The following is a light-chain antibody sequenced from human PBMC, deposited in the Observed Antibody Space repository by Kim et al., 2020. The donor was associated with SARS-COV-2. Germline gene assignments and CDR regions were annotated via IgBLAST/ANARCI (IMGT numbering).Light chain of an antibody. J-gene: IGLJ2*01. CDR2: AKN. CDR1: SLRTYV. V-gene: IGLV3-19*01. CDR3: NSRDTGGDHLI. Sequence: ALGQTVRITCQGESLRTYVSSWYQQKPGQAPVLVIFAKNSRPSGIPDRFSASTSRNTASLTITEAQAEDEAVYYCNSRDTGGDHLIFGGGTQLTVL.